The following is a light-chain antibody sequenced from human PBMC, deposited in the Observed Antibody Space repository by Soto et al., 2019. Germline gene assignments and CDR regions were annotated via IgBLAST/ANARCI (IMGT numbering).Light chain of an antibody. V-gene: IGLV1-51*01. CDR2: DND. J-gene: IGLJ7*01. Sequence: QTLLTEPPSVSAAPGQPVTISCYGRGSNIGSNSVSWYQQVPGTAPKLLLYDNDKRPSGIPDRFFGSKSGTSATLGIAGLQTADEADYYCGTWESYLSVGVFGGGTHMTVL. CDR3: GTWESYLSVGV. CDR1: GSNIGSNS.